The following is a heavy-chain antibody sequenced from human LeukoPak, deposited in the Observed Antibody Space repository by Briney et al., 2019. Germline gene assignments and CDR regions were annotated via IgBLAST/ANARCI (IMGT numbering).Heavy chain of an antibody. CDR2: IYTSGST. D-gene: IGHD2-15*01. J-gene: IGHJ6*02. CDR3: ARDPRCSGGSCYSGYYYYGMDV. V-gene: IGHV4-4*07. Sequence: PSETLSLTCTASGGSISSYYWSWIRQPAGKGLEWIGRIYTSGSTNYNPSLKSRVTMSVDTSKNQFSLKLSSVTAADTAVYYCARDPRCSGGSCYSGYYYYGMDVWGQGTTVTVSS. CDR1: GGSISSYY.